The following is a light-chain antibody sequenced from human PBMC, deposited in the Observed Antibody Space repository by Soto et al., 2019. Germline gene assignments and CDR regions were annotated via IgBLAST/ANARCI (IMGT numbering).Light chain of an antibody. CDR1: QSVGHMS. CDR3: HQYASSFGT. J-gene: IGKJ1*01. V-gene: IGKV3-20*01. CDR2: DAY. Sequence: EIVLTQSPGTLSLSPGERAALSCRASQSVGHMSLAWFQQKPGQAPRLLIFDAYRRATGIPDRFSGSGSGTNFALTISRLEPEDFALYYCHQYASSFGTFGQGTKVDIK.